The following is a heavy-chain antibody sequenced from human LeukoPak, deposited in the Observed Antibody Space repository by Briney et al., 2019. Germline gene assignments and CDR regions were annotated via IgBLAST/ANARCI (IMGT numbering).Heavy chain of an antibody. CDR3: ASGYSSSWYGDY. CDR2: ISYDGSNK. Sequence: GGSLRLSCAASGFTFSSYAMHWVRQAPGKGLEWVAVISYDGSNKYYADSVKGRFTISRDNSKNTLYLQMNSLRAEDTAVYYCASGYSSSWYGDYWGQGTLVTVSS. J-gene: IGHJ4*02. V-gene: IGHV3-30-3*01. D-gene: IGHD6-13*01. CDR1: GFTFSSYA.